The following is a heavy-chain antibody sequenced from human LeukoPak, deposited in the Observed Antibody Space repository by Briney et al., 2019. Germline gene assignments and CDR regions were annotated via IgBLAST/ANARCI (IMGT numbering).Heavy chain of an antibody. V-gene: IGHV3-74*01. CDR1: GFTFTNHW. Sequence: GGSLRLSCAASGFTFTNHWMHWVRQAPGKGLVWVSRINSDGSSTSYADSVKGRFTISRDNAKNTLYLQMNSLRAEDTAVYYCARDRAHYSSSWNYGMDVWGQGTTVTVSS. CDR3: ARDRAHYSSSWNYGMDV. D-gene: IGHD6-13*01. CDR2: INSDGSST. J-gene: IGHJ6*02.